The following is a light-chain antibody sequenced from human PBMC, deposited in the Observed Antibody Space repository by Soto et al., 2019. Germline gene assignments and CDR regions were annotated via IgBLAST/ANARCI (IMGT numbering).Light chain of an antibody. CDR1: QSISNH. CDR3: QQCHRYLT. Sequence: DIQMTQSPSSLSASVEDRVIITCRASQSISNHLNWYQQKPGKAPKLLIFAASSLQRGVPSRFSGSASGTEFTLTISSLQPDDIATYYCQQCHRYLTFGQGTKVDIK. CDR2: AAS. J-gene: IGKJ1*01. V-gene: IGKV1-39*01.